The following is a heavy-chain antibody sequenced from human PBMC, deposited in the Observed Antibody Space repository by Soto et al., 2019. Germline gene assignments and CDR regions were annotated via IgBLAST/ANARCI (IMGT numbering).Heavy chain of an antibody. D-gene: IGHD3-22*01. V-gene: IGHV4-31*03. CDR3: AREGGSYDNNGFLIRGAFDI. Sequence: QVQLQESGPGLVKPSQTLSLTCTVSGGSISSGDYYWNWIRQHPEKGLEWIGSIHWRGSTYYNPSLQSRLSITIDTSKSQFFLKLTSVTAADTALYYCAREGGSYDNNGFLIRGAFDIWGHGTMVTVSS. J-gene: IGHJ3*02. CDR1: GGSISSGDYY. CDR2: IHWRGST.